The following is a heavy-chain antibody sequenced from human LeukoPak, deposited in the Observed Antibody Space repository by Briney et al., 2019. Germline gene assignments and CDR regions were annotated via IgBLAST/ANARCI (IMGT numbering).Heavy chain of an antibody. CDR1: GFTFSSYW. J-gene: IGHJ4*02. CDR2: IKQDGSEK. CDR3: ARHQEASLRHFDWSRISGNFDY. V-gene: IGHV3-7*01. D-gene: IGHD3-9*01. Sequence: GGSLRLSCAASGFTFSSYWMSWVRQAPGKGLEWVANIKQDGSEKYYVDSVKGRFTISRDNAKNSLYLQMNSLRDEDTAVYYCARHQEASLRHFDWSRISGNFDYWGQGTLVTVSS.